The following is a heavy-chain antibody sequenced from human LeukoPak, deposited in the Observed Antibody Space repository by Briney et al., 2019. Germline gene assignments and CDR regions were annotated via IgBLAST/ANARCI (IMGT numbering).Heavy chain of an antibody. J-gene: IGHJ4*02. D-gene: IGHD4-17*01. Sequence: ASVKVSCKASGYTFTGYYMHWVRQAPGQGLELMGRINPNSGGTNYAQKFQGRVTMTRDTSISTAYMELSRLRSDDTAVYYCAATVTTSYFDYWGQGTLVTVSS. CDR1: GYTFTGYY. V-gene: IGHV1-2*06. CDR2: INPNSGGT. CDR3: AATVTTSYFDY.